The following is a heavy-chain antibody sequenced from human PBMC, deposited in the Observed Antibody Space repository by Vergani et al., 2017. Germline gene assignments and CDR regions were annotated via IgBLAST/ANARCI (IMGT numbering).Heavy chain of an antibody. CDR2: INPSGGHT. CDR1: GYTFSNYY. Sequence: VQVVQPGAEVKKSGASVKVSCKTSGYTFSNYYMHWVRQAPGQGLEWMGIINPSGGHTNYAQKFQGRVTMTRDTSTSTVYMVLSSLRSEDTAIYYCASGNYVILTGYRYWGQGTLVTVSA. D-gene: IGHD3-9*01. CDR3: ASGNYVILTGYRY. J-gene: IGHJ4*02. V-gene: IGHV1-46*03.